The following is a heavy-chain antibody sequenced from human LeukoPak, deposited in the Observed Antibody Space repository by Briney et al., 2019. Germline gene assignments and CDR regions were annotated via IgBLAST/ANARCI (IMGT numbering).Heavy chain of an antibody. J-gene: IGHJ4*02. CDR2: INHSGST. Sequence: SETLSLTCAVYGGSFSGYYWSWIRQPPGKGLEWIGEINHSGSTNYNPSLKSRVTISVDTSKNQFSLKRSSVTAADTAVYYCARHDTTVTSYFDYWGQGALVTVSS. V-gene: IGHV4-34*01. CDR3: ARHDTTVTSYFDY. D-gene: IGHD4-17*01. CDR1: GGSFSGYY.